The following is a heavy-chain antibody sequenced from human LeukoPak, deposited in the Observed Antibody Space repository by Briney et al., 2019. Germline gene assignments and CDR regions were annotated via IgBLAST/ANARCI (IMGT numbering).Heavy chain of an antibody. Sequence: GGSLRLSCAASGFTFSSYGMHWVRQAPGKGLEWVAAISYDGSNKYYADSVKGRFTISRDNSKNTLYLQMNSLRAEDTAVYYCAKTWDTAMDIIYYFDYWGQGTLVTVSS. CDR2: ISYDGSNK. D-gene: IGHD5-18*01. V-gene: IGHV3-30*18. J-gene: IGHJ4*02. CDR3: AKTWDTAMDIIYYFDY. CDR1: GFTFSSYG.